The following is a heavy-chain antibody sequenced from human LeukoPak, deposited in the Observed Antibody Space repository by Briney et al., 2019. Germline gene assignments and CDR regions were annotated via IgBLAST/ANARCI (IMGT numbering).Heavy chain of an antibody. CDR1: GNTFTSYY. CDR2: ISPSGGCT. J-gene: IGHJ4*02. D-gene: IGHD5-18*01. CDR3: ARWDENIYGQPQGGSLDY. Sequence: ASEKVSCKSSGNTFTSYYIHYLRQALGQALGWIGIISPSGGCTSYARTFEGRVTMTRDTSRSTVYMELSSVRSEDTAVYYCARWDENIYGQPQGGSLDYWGRGTLVSVS. V-gene: IGHV1-46*01.